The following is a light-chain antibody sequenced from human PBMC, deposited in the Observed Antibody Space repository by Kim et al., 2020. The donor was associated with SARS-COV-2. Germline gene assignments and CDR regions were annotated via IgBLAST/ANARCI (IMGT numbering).Light chain of an antibody. CDR1: QSVSSN. J-gene: IGKJ4*01. CDR2: GAS. V-gene: IGKV3D-15*01. CDR3: QQYNNWPLT. Sequence: EIVMTQSPATLSVSPGERATLSCRASQSVSSNLAWYQQKPGQAPRLLIYGASTRATGIPASFSGSGSGTEFTLTISGLQSEDFAVYYCQQYNNWPLTFGGGTKLEI.